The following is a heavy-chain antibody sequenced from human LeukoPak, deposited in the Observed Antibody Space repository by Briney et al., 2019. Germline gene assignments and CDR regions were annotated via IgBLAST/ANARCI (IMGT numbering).Heavy chain of an antibody. CDR2: IIPIFGTA. CDR1: GGTFRSYG. CDR3: ARGLYCSSSTSCYDYGMDV. J-gene: IGHJ6*02. V-gene: IGHV1-69*13. Sequence: ASVKVSYKASGGTFRSYGLNWVRQAPGQGLEWMGGIIPIFGTAKYAQKLQGRVTITADESTSTAYMELSSLRSEDTAVYYCARGLYCSSSTSCYDYGMDVWGQGTTVTVSS. D-gene: IGHD2-2*01.